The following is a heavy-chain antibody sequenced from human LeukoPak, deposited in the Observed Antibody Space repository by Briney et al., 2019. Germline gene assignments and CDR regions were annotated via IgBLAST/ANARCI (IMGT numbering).Heavy chain of an antibody. CDR3: ARGGYSSSYYFDY. D-gene: IGHD6-13*01. CDR1: GLTVSSNY. CDR2: IYSGGTT. Sequence: GGSLRLSCAASGLTVSSNYMSWVRRAPGKGLEWVSIIYSGGTTYYADSVKGRFTISRDNSENTLYLQMNSLGAEDPGVYYCARGGYSSSYYFDYWGQGTLVTVSS. J-gene: IGHJ4*02. V-gene: IGHV3-53*01.